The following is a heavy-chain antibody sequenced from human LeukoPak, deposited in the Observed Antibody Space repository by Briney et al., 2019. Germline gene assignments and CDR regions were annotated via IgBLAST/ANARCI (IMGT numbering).Heavy chain of an antibody. J-gene: IGHJ6*03. CDR3: AKGGSGSPLGYYYMDV. V-gene: IGHV3-30*02. CDR1: GFTFSNYG. Sequence: GGSLRLSCAASGFTFSNYGMHWVRQAAGKGLEGVAFIRYDGSNKYYADSVKGRFTISRDNSKNTLYLQMNSLRPEDTAVYYCAKGGSGSPLGYYYMDVWGKGTTVTVSS. D-gene: IGHD2-15*01. CDR2: IRYDGSNK.